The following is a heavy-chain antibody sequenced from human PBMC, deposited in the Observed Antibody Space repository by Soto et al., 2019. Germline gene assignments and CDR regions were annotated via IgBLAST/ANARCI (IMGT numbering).Heavy chain of an antibody. Sequence: GGSLRLSCAASGFTFSSYSMNWVRQAPGKGLEWVSSISSSSSYIYYADSVKGRFTISRDNAKNSLYLQMNSLRAEDTAVYYCARDHVKITIFGVVIPPKYYFDYWGQGTLVTVSS. CDR3: ARDHVKITIFGVVIPPKYYFDY. CDR2: ISSSSSYI. D-gene: IGHD3-3*01. V-gene: IGHV3-21*01. CDR1: GFTFSSYS. J-gene: IGHJ4*02.